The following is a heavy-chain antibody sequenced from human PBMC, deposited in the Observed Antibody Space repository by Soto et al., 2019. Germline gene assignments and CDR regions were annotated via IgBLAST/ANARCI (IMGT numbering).Heavy chain of an antibody. V-gene: IGHV5-10-1*01. CDR3: ARGGIGARPFES. Sequence: DSLKMSFQTSGHSFSHYLITWVRHMPGKGLERMGRIDPSDSYTDYRPSFQGHVTLTVDKSISTAYVEWSSLKASDTAIYYCARGGIGARPFESWGQGSLVTVSS. CDR1: GHSFSHYL. D-gene: IGHD6-6*01. J-gene: IGHJ5*01. CDR2: IDPSDSYT.